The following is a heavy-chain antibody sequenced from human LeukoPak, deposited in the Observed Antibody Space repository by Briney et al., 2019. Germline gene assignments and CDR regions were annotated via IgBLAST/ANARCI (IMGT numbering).Heavy chain of an antibody. CDR1: GYTFTGYY. CDR3: ARVVVGATSFGY. CDR2: INPNNGGT. V-gene: IGHV1-2*02. Sequence: ASVKVSCKASGYTFTGYYMHWVRQAPGQGLDWMGWINPNNGGTNYAQKFQGRVTMTTDTSISTAYIELTSLTSDDTAIYYCARVVVGATSFGYWGQGTLVTVSS. J-gene: IGHJ4*02. D-gene: IGHD1-26*01.